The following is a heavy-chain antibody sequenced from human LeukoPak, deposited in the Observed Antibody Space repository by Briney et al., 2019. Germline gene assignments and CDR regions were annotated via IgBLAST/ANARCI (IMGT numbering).Heavy chain of an antibody. CDR3: ARGGTTGTTSWGYFDY. CDR1: GFTFSSYS. Sequence: GGSLRLSCAASGFTFSSYSMNWVRQAPGKGLEWVAVISYDGSNKYYADSVKGRFTISRDNSKNALYLQMNSLRAEDTAVYYCARGGTTGTTSWGYFDYWGQGTLVTVSS. D-gene: IGHD1-1*01. J-gene: IGHJ4*02. CDR2: ISYDGSNK. V-gene: IGHV3-30*03.